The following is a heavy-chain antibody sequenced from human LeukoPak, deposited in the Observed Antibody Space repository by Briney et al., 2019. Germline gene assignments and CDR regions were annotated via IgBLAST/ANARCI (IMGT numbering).Heavy chain of an antibody. D-gene: IGHD2-2*01. CDR2: MNPHSGNA. J-gene: IGHJ5*02. V-gene: IGHV1-8*01. Sequence: ASVKVSCKASGYTFTSCDINWVRQAAGQVLEWMGWMNPHSGNAGYAQKFQGRVTMTRDTSISTAYMELSSLRSDDTAVYYCARIPQRVPHNWFDPWGQGTLVTVSS. CDR3: ARIPQRVPHNWFDP. CDR1: GYTFTSCD.